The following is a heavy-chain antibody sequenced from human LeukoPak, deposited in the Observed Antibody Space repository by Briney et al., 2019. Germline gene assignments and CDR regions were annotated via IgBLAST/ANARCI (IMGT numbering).Heavy chain of an antibody. CDR1: GVSFSGYY. CDR3: ARHDGLWELLDY. CDR2: INHSGST. J-gene: IGHJ4*02. D-gene: IGHD1-26*01. Sequence: SETLSLTCAVYGVSFSGYYWSWIRQPPGKGLEWIGEINHSGSTNYNPSLKSRVTISVDTSKNQFSLKLSSVTAADTAVYYCARHDGLWELLDYWGQGTLVTVSS. V-gene: IGHV4-34*01.